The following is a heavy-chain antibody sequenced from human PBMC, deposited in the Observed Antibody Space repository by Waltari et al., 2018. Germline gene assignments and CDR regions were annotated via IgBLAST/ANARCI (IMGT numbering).Heavy chain of an antibody. CDR3: TSDVDTAPSFDY. J-gene: IGHJ4*02. D-gene: IGHD5-18*01. CDR1: GFTFSGSA. V-gene: IGHV3-73*01. Sequence: EVQLVESGGGLVQPGGSLKLSCAASGFTFSGSAMHWVRQASGKGLDWVGRIRSNANSYATAYSASVKGRFTISRDDSKTTAYLQMNSLKTEDTAVYYCTSDVDTAPSFDYWGQGTLVTVSS. CDR2: IRSNANSYAT.